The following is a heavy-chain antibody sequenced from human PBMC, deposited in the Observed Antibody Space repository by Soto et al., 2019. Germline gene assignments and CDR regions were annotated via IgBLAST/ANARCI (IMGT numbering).Heavy chain of an antibody. CDR2: IYYSGST. Sequence: PSETLSLTCTVSGGSISSYYWSWIRQPPGKGLEWIGYIYYSGSTNYNPSLKSRVTISVDTSKNQSSLKLSSVTAADTAVYYCARCGGLNYYGMDVWGQGTTVTVSS. V-gene: IGHV4-59*01. J-gene: IGHJ6*02. D-gene: IGHD3-16*01. CDR3: ARCGGLNYYGMDV. CDR1: GGSISSYY.